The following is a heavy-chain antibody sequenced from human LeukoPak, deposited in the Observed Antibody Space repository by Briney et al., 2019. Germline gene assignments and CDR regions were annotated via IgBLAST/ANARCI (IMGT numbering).Heavy chain of an antibody. CDR2: IYPGDSDT. Sequence: GESLKISCKGSGYSFTNYWIGWVRQMPGKGLEWMGIIYPGDSDTRYSPSFQGQVTISADKSISTAYLQWSSLKASDTAMYYCATYHYDILTGYYIGAFDIWGQGTTVTVSS. CDR3: ATYHYDILTGYYIGAFDI. D-gene: IGHD3-9*01. CDR1: GYSFTNYW. J-gene: IGHJ3*02. V-gene: IGHV5-51*01.